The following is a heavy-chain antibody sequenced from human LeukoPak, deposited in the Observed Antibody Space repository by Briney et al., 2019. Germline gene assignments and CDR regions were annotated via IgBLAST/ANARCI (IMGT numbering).Heavy chain of an antibody. Sequence: GGSLRLFCAASGFTFSNFAMSWVRQAPGKGLEWVSAISSSGDSTYYAGSVKGRFTISRDNSRNTLYLQMNSLRAEDTALYYCAKGWGGYARGLDYWGQGSLVTVSS. CDR3: AKGWGGYARGLDY. J-gene: IGHJ4*02. CDR1: GFTFSNFA. V-gene: IGHV3-23*01. CDR2: ISSSGDST. D-gene: IGHD5-12*01.